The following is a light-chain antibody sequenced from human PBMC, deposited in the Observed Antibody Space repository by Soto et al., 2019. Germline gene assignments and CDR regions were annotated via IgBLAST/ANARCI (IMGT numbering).Light chain of an antibody. Sequence: EIVFTPSLCTLSLSPLKIAILSCSSSQSVSSNYLAWYQQKPGQAPRLLIYGASSRATGIPDRFSGSGSGADFTLTIAGLEPADSGMYYCQQYSGSPITFGQGTRLEIK. CDR2: GAS. CDR1: QSVSSNY. CDR3: QQYSGSPIT. V-gene: IGKV3-20*01. J-gene: IGKJ5*01.